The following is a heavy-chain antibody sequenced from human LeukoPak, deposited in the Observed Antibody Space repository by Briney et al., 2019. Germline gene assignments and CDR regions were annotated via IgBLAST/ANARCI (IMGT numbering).Heavy chain of an antibody. CDR3: ARDLGLMVATAEYFDY. CDR1: GFTFSSYS. J-gene: IGHJ4*02. CDR2: ISSSSSYI. Sequence: GGSLRLSCAASGFTFSSYSMNWVRQAPGKGLEWVSSISSSSSYIYYADSVKGRFTISRDNAKNSLYLQMNSLRAEDTAVYYCARDLGLMVATAEYFDYWGQGTLVTVSS. V-gene: IGHV3-21*01. D-gene: IGHD2-8*01.